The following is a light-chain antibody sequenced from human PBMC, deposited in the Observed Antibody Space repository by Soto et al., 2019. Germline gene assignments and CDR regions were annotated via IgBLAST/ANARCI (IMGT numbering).Light chain of an antibody. CDR2: LAS. CDR3: QQYNISPRT. Sequence: DIQMTQSPSSLSASVGDRVTITCRASQGITSYLAWFQQKPGKAPRSLIYLASTLRSGVPSRFSGSGSGTDFTLTISSLQPEDFATCYSQQYNISPRTFGQGTKLEI. CDR1: QGITSY. J-gene: IGKJ1*01. V-gene: IGKV1-16*01.